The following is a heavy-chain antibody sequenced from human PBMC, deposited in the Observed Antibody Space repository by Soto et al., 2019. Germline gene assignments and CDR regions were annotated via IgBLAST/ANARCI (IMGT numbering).Heavy chain of an antibody. V-gene: IGHV1-2*02. D-gene: IGHD1-26*01. J-gene: IGHJ4*02. CDR1: GYTFTGYY. Sequence: ASVKGSCKASGYTFTGYYIHWVRQAPGQGLEWMGWINPKSGDTNYAQKFQGRVSMTRDTSITTAYMEVSRLKSDDTAVYYCARGSPRMGALPTYWGQGTLVTVSS. CDR3: ARGSPRMGALPTY. CDR2: INPKSGDT.